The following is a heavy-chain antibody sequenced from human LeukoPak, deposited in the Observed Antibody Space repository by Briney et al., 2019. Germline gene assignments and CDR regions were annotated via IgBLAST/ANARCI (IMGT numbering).Heavy chain of an antibody. CDR3: AKPLLWFGELDYMDV. V-gene: IGHV3-33*06. Sequence: PGXSLRLSCAASGFTFSSYGMHWVRQAPGKGLEWVAVIWYDGSNNYYADSVQGRFTISRDNSKNTLYLQMNSLRAEDTAVYYCAKPLLWFGELDYMDVWGKGTTVTVSS. CDR1: GFTFSSYG. CDR2: IWYDGSNN. D-gene: IGHD3-10*01. J-gene: IGHJ6*03.